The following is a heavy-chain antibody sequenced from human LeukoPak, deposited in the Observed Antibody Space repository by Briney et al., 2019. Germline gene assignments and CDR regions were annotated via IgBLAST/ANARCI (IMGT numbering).Heavy chain of an antibody. Sequence: PSETLSLTCAVYGGSFSGYYWSWIRQPPGKGLEWIGEINHSGSTNYNPSLKSRVTISVDTSKNQFSLKLSSVTAADTAVYYCARGLVGIAVAGTGFDYWGQGTLVTVSS. CDR2: INHSGST. CDR1: GGSFSGYY. J-gene: IGHJ4*02. V-gene: IGHV4-34*01. CDR3: ARGLVGIAVAGTGFDY. D-gene: IGHD6-19*01.